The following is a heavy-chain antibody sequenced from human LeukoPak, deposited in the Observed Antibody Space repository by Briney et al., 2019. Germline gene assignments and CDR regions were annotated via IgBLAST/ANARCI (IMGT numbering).Heavy chain of an antibody. D-gene: IGHD1-1*01. CDR1: GGSISSYY. J-gene: IGHJ4*02. Sequence: KPSETLSLACTVSGGSISSYYWSWIRQPPGKGLEWIGYIYYSGSTNYNPSLKSRVTISVDTSKNQFSLKLSSVTAADTAVYYCARDSGELEIEYWGEGTLVTVPS. CDR3: ARDSGELEIEY. CDR2: IYYSGST. V-gene: IGHV4-59*01.